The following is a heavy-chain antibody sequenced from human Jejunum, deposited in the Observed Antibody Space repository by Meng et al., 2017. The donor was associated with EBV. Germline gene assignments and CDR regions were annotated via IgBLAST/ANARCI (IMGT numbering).Heavy chain of an antibody. V-gene: IGHV3-30*03. D-gene: IGHD2-2*01. CDR1: GFSFSSHV. Sequence: QVQLVESGGGVVQPGRSLRLSWAASGFSFSSHVMHWVRQAPGKGLEWVALISYDGSNKYYADSVKGRFTISRDNSKSTLYLQMNSLRAEDTVVYYCARGARDIVVVPDPGVNWFDPWGQGTLVTVSS. J-gene: IGHJ5*02. CDR2: ISYDGSNK. CDR3: ARGARDIVVVPDPGVNWFDP.